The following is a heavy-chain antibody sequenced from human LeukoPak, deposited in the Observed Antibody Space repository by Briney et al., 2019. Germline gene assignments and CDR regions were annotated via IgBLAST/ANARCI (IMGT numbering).Heavy chain of an antibody. CDR3: ARDTGDGYNY. Sequence: ASVTVSCKASGYTFTSYDISWVRQAPGQGLAWMGRIIPILGIANYAQKFQGRVTITADKSTSTAYMELSSLRSEDTAVYYCARDTGDGYNYWGQGTLVTVSS. D-gene: IGHD5-24*01. J-gene: IGHJ4*02. CDR1: GYTFTSYD. V-gene: IGHV1-69*04. CDR2: IIPILGIA.